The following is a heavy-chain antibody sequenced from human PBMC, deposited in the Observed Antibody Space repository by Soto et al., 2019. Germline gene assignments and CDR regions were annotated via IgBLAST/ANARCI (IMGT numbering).Heavy chain of an antibody. CDR3: ARDGYYDSSGYYEGSAFDI. D-gene: IGHD3-22*01. V-gene: IGHV4-30-4*01. J-gene: IGHJ3*02. CDR2: IYYSGST. Sequence: SETLSLTCTVSGGSISSGDYYWSRIRQPPGKGLEWIGYIYYSGSTYYNPSLKSRVTISVDTSKNQFSLKLSSVTAADTAVYYCARDGYYDSSGYYEGSAFDIWGQGTMVTVSS. CDR1: GGSISSGDYY.